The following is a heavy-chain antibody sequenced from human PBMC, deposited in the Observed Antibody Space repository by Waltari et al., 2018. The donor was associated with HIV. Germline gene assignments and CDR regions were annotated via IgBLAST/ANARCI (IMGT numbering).Heavy chain of an antibody. Sequence: QLQLQESGPGLVKPSETLSLTCTVSGGSVTSSTYYWGWFRQAPGRGLEWIGAISYSGSPYYNPSLESRVTISLDTSKNQFSLKLQSVTAADTAVYYCAGAPNGDFSWLDPWGQGTLVTVSS. CDR1: GGSVTSSTYY. CDR2: ISYSGSP. D-gene: IGHD4-17*01. J-gene: IGHJ5*02. CDR3: AGAPNGDFSWLDP. V-gene: IGHV4-39*07.